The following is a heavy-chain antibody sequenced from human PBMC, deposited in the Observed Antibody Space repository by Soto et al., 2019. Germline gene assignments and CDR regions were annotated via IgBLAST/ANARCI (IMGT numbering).Heavy chain of an antibody. CDR1: GFTFSSYG. V-gene: IGHV3-30*18. CDR3: AKRIVSYYDFWSGYYDNYYYYGMDV. Sequence: GGSLRLSCAASGFTFSSYGMHWVRQAQGKGLEWVAVISYDGSNKYYADSVKGRFTISRDNSKNTLYLQMNSLRAEDTAVYYCAKRIVSYYDFWSGYYDNYYYYGMDVWGQGTTVTVSS. CDR2: ISYDGSNK. D-gene: IGHD3-3*01. J-gene: IGHJ6*02.